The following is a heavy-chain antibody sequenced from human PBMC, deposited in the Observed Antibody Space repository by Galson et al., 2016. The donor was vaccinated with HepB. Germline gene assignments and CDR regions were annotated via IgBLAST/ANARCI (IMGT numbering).Heavy chain of an antibody. CDR2: INPNTGAT. Sequence: SVKVSCKASGYTFTGYYMHWVRQAPGQGLEWMGRINPNTGATNYAQKFQGRVTMTRDTSINTTYMELSRVTSDDMAIYYCAKIWFSGSGSLTWAGTFASWGQGTLVTVSS. J-gene: IGHJ4*02. CDR1: GYTFTGYY. CDR3: AKIWFSGSGSLTWAGTFAS. V-gene: IGHV1-2*06. D-gene: IGHD3-10*01.